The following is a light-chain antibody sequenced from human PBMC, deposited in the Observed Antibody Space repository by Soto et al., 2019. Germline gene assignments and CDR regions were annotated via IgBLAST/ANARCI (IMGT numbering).Light chain of an antibody. CDR1: SSDVGTYNY. Sequence: QSVLTLPASVSGSPGQSITISCTGTSSDVGTYNYVSWYQHHPGKAPKLMIYDVSNRPSGVSNRFSGSKSGNTASLTISGLQAEDEADYYCSSYTSSSTLLFGGGTKLTVL. CDR3: SSYTSSSTLL. CDR2: DVS. J-gene: IGLJ2*01. V-gene: IGLV2-14*03.